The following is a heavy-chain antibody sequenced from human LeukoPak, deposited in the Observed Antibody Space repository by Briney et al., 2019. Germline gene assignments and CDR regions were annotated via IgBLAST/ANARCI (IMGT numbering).Heavy chain of an antibody. V-gene: IGHV4-34*01. CDR2: INHSGNT. CDR1: GGSFSDYY. D-gene: IGHD6-25*01. Sequence: PSETLSLTCAVYGGSFSDYYWTWIRQPPGKELEWIGEINHSGNTNYNPSLKSRVTISVDTPKKQFSLSLTSVTAADTAVYYCARGAWTGAITYGGQGPLVTVSS. CDR3: ARGAWTGAITY. J-gene: IGHJ4*02.